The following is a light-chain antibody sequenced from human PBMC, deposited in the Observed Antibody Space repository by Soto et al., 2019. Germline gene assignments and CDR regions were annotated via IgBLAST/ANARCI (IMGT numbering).Light chain of an antibody. CDR3: EAWDSSLSAGV. CDR1: RSNIGNNY. CDR2: DND. Sequence: QSVLTQPPSVSAAPGQKVTVSCSGSRSNIGNNYVSWYQHLPGTAPKLLIYDNDTRPSGIPDRFSASKSGTSATLGITGLQTGDEADYYCEAWDSSLSAGVFGGGTKLTVL. J-gene: IGLJ3*02. V-gene: IGLV1-51*01.